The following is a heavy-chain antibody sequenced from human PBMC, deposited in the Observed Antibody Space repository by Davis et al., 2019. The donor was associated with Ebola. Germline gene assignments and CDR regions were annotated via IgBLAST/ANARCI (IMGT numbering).Heavy chain of an antibody. J-gene: IGHJ5*02. CDR1: GFTFSSYG. CDR2: IWYDGSNK. V-gene: IGHV3-33*01. Sequence: GESLKISCAASGFTFSSYGMHWVRQAPGKGLEWVAVIWYDGSNKYYADSVKGRFTISRDNSKNTLYLQMNSLRAADTAVYYCARVVGNYGSWFDPWGQGTQVTVSS. D-gene: IGHD1-7*01. CDR3: ARVVGNYGSWFDP.